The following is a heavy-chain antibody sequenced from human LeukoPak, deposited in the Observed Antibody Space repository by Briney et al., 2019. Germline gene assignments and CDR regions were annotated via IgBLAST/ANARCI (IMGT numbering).Heavy chain of an antibody. CDR3: PRDRSSWSLDY. J-gene: IGHJ4*02. CDR2: IKQDGSEK. CDR1: GFTFSSYW. Sequence: GGSLRLSCAASGFTFSSYWMSWVRQAPGKGLERVANIKQDGSEKYYVDSVKGRFTISRDNAKNSLYLQMNSLRAEDTAVYYCPRDRSSWSLDYWGQGTLATVSS. V-gene: IGHV3-7*03. D-gene: IGHD6-13*01.